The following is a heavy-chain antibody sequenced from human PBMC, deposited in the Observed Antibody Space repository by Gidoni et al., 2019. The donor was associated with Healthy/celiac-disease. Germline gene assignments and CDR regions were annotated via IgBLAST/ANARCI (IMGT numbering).Heavy chain of an antibody. CDR3: ARDADYYDSPYGMDV. J-gene: IGHJ6*02. CDR2: IYTSGST. CDR1: GGSISSGSYY. V-gene: IGHV4-61*02. D-gene: IGHD3-22*01. Sequence: QVQLQESGPGLVKPSQTLSLTCTASGGSISSGSYYWSWIRQPAGKGLEWIGRIYTSGSTNYNPSLKSRVTMSVDTSKNQFSLKLSSVTAADTAVYYCARDADYYDSPYGMDVWGQGTTVTVSS.